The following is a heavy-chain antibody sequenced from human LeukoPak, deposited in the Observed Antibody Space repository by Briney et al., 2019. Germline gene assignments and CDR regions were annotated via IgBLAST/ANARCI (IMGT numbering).Heavy chain of an antibody. J-gene: IGHJ4*02. D-gene: IGHD4-23*01. CDR2: IYYIGSTY. V-gene: IGHV4-39*07. CDR1: GDSISSSTYY. Sequence: SETLSLTCTVSGDSISSSTYYWGWLRQPPGKGLEWIGNIYYIGSTYYYNPSLKSRVTISVDTSKNQFSLKLSSVNAADTAVYYCARGRSPVAWGQGTLVTVSS. CDR3: ARGRSPVA.